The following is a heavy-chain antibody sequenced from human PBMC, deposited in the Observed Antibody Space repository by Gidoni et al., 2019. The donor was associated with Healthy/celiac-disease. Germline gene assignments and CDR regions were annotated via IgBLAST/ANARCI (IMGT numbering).Heavy chain of an antibody. Sequence: EVQLWQSGGGLVQPGGSLGLYSAASGFTFSSYAMSWVRQAPGKGLEWVSAIGGSGGSTYYADSVKGRFTISRDNSKNTLYLQMNSLRAEDTAVYYCAKSIGYCSGGSCYSFDYWGQGTLVTVSS. D-gene: IGHD2-15*01. CDR1: GFTFSSYA. J-gene: IGHJ4*02. CDR3: AKSIGYCSGGSCYSFDY. V-gene: IGHV3-23*01. CDR2: IGGSGGST.